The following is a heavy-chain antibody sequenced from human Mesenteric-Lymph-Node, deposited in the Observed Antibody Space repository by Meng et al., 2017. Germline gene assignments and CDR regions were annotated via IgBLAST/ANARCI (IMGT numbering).Heavy chain of an antibody. D-gene: IGHD3-22*01. CDR2: MNPNSGNT. J-gene: IGHJ4*02. CDR1: GYTFSRYH. CDR3: ATVPSIYYDSSGSYFDY. Sequence: ASVKVSCKASGYTFSRYHINWVRQATGQGLEWMGWMNPNSGNTGYAQKFQGRVTVTRNTSISTVYMELSSLRSEDTAVDYCATVPSIYYDSSGSYFDYWGQGTLVTVSS. V-gene: IGHV1-8*03.